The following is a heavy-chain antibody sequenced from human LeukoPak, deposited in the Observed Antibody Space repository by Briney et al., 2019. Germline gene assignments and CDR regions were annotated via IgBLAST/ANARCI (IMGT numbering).Heavy chain of an antibody. CDR3: ASGSAVAFDY. CDR2: IYYSGST. CDR1: GGSISSFY. Sequence: PSETLSLTCTVSGGSISSFYWAWIRQPPGKGLEWIGSIYYSGSTYYNPSLKSRVTISVDTSKNQFSLKLSSVTAADTAVYYCASGSAVAFDYWGQGTLVTVSS. V-gene: IGHV4-39*07. D-gene: IGHD6-19*01. J-gene: IGHJ4*02.